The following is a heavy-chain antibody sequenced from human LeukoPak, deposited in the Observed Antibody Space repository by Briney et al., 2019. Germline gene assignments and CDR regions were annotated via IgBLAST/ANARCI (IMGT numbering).Heavy chain of an antibody. CDR3: ASQGTTVLSNDY. CDR1: GGTFSSYA. CDR2: IIPIFGTA. Sequence: ASVKVSCKASGGTFSSYAISWVRQAPGQGLEWMGGIIPIFGTANYAQKFQGRVTITADKSTSTAYMELSSLRSEDTAVYYCASQGTTVLSNDYWGQGTLVTVSS. D-gene: IGHD4-17*01. V-gene: IGHV1-69*06. J-gene: IGHJ4*02.